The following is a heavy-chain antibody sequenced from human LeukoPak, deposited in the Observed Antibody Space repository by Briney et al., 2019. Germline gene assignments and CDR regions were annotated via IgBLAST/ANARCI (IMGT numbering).Heavy chain of an antibody. Sequence: ASVKVSCKASGYTVTSYYMHWVRQAPGQGLEWMGIINPSGGSTSYAQKFQGRVTMTRDTSTSTVCMELSSLRSEDTAVYYCARNYYGSGTRLGMDVWGQGTTVTVSS. CDR2: INPSGGST. V-gene: IGHV1-46*01. J-gene: IGHJ6*02. CDR1: GYTVTSYY. D-gene: IGHD3-10*01. CDR3: ARNYYGSGTRLGMDV.